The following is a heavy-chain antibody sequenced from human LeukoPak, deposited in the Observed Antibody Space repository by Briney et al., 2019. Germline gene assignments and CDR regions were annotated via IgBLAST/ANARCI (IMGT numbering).Heavy chain of an antibody. J-gene: IGHJ4*02. CDR1: GFTFSTYC. Sequence: PGGSLRLSCAASGFTFSTYCMHWVRHAPGPGLVWVSGINSAGTTTSYADSVRGRFTISRDNAKNTLYMQMNSLRAEDMAVYYCAREAKFGVVREYYFDYWGQGNLVTVSS. CDR3: AREAKFGVVREYYFDY. D-gene: IGHD3-3*01. CDR2: INSAGTTT. V-gene: IGHV3-74*01.